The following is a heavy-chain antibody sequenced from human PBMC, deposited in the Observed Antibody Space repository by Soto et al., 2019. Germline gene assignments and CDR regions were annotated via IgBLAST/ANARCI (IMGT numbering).Heavy chain of an antibody. CDR1: GDSISSYS. D-gene: IGHD5-12*01. J-gene: IGHJ6*02. Sequence: PSETLSLTCTVSGDSISSYSWSWIRQPPGKGLEWIGNIHYNGNTKYSPSLKSRVTMSVDTSKNHFSLKLISVTTADTAVYYCARVGYSGYDYYYYYGMDVWGQGTTVT. CDR2: IHYNGNT. CDR3: ARVGYSGYDYYYYYGMDV. V-gene: IGHV4-59*01.